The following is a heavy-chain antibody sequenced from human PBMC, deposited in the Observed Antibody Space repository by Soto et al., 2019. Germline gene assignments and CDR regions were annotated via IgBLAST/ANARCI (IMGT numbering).Heavy chain of an antibody. D-gene: IGHD3-22*01. Sequence: ASETLSLTCTVSGGSISSGDHYWSWIRQSPGKGLEWIGYIYHSGNTYYNPSLKSRVSISVDTSKNQFSLHLSSVTAADTAVYFCARDQYYYESSGYGSSYGLDVWGQGTTVTVSS. CDR3: ARDQYYYESSGYGSSYGLDV. J-gene: IGHJ6*02. CDR1: GGSISSGDHY. CDR2: IYHSGNT. V-gene: IGHV4-30-4*01.